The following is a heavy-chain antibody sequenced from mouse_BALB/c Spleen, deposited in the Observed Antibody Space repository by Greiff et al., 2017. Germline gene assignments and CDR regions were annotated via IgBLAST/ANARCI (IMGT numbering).Heavy chain of an antibody. V-gene: IGHV5-6*01. CDR1: GFTFSSYG. Sequence: EVQGVESGGDLVKPGGSLKLSCAASGFTFSSYGMSWVRQTPDKRLEWVATISSGGSYTYYPDSVKGRFTISRDNAKNTLYLQMSSLKSEDTAMYYCARHEGGNYGDYAMDYWGQGTSVTVSS. D-gene: IGHD2-1*01. CDR2: ISSGGSYT. CDR3: ARHEGGNYGDYAMDY. J-gene: IGHJ4*01.